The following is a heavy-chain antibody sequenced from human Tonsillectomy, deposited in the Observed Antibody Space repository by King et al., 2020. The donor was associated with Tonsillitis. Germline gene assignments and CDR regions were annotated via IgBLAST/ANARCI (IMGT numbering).Heavy chain of an antibody. Sequence: QLQESGPGLVKPSETLSLTCTVSGGSISSYYWSWIRQPPGKGLEWIGYISYSGSTKYNPSLKSRVTISVDTSKNQFSLKLTSVTAADTAVYYCARVGDVGVVGYFYMDVWGKGTTVTVSS. V-gene: IGHV4-59*01. D-gene: IGHD1-26*01. CDR1: GGSISSYY. CDR3: ARVGDVGVVGYFYMDV. CDR2: ISYSGST. J-gene: IGHJ6*03.